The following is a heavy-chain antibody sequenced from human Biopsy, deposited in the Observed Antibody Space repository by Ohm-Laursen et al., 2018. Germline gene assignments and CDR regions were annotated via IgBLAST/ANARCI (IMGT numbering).Heavy chain of an antibody. D-gene: IGHD3-10*01. CDR1: GFTLSSYS. J-gene: IGHJ6*02. V-gene: IGHV3-21*01. Sequence: SLRLSCSASGFTLSSYSMNWVRKTPGKGLEWVSTISSSSDNIYYVDSVKGRFTISRDNAKNSLYLQMNSLRAEDTAVYYCARSRGSSGIATIYYYGMDVWGQGTTVIVSS. CDR3: ARSRGSSGIATIYYYGMDV. CDR2: ISSSSDNI.